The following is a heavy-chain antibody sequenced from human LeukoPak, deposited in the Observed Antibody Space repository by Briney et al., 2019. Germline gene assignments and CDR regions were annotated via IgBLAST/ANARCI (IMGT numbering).Heavy chain of an antibody. CDR2: ISGDGMNT. CDR3: ARTSYYFDS. V-gene: IGHV3-74*01. J-gene: IGHJ4*02. Sequence: GGSLRLSCTASGFTFSNYWMHWVRQAPGKGLVWVSRISGDGMNTAYADSVKGQFTISRDNAKNTLHLQMNSLRVEDTAVYYSARTSYYFDSWGQGTLVTVSS. CDR1: GFTFSNYW. D-gene: IGHD3-16*01.